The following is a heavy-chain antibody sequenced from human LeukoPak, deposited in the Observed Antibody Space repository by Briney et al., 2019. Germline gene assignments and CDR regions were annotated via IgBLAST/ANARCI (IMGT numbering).Heavy chain of an antibody. CDR1: GGSFSGYY. CDR2: INHSGST. V-gene: IGHV4-34*01. CDR3: ARSSTYDYVWGSYRPSRLWDY. D-gene: IGHD3-16*02. Sequence: PETLSLTCAVYGGSFSGYYWSWIRQPPGKGLEWIGEINHSGSTNYNPSLKSRVTISVDTSKNQFSLKLSSVTAADTAVYYCARSSTYDYVWGSYRPSRLWDYWGQGTLVTVSS. J-gene: IGHJ4*02.